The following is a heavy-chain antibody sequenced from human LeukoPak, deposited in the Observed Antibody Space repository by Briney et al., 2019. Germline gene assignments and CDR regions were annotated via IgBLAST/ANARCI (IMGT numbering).Heavy chain of an antibody. CDR2: IRYDGSDK. Sequence: GGSLRLSCAASGFSFSSYGIHWVRQAPGKGLEWVAFIRYDGSDKFYADSVRGRFTISRDNSKNTLYLQMNSLRAADTAVYYCAKDWAIQLWSPDYFDYWGQGTLVSVSS. D-gene: IGHD5-18*01. CDR1: GFSFSSYG. CDR3: AKDWAIQLWSPDYFDY. J-gene: IGHJ4*02. V-gene: IGHV3-30*02.